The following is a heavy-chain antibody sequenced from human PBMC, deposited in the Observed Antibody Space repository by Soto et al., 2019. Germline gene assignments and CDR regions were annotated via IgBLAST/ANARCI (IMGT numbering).Heavy chain of an antibody. V-gene: IGHV4-59*01. D-gene: IGHD6-13*01. Sequence: SETLSLTCTVSGGSISSYYWSWIRQPPGKGLEWIGYIYYSGSTNYNPSLKSRVTISVDTSKNQSSLKLSSVTAADTAVYYCARRSPYSSSWYLGYNWFDPWGQGTLVTVSS. J-gene: IGHJ5*02. CDR1: GGSISSYY. CDR2: IYYSGST. CDR3: ARRSPYSSSWYLGYNWFDP.